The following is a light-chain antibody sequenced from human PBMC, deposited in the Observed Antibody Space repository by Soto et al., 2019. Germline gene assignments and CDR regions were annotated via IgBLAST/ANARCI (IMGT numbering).Light chain of an antibody. CDR2: GNS. J-gene: IGLJ1*01. CDR1: SSNIGAGYD. V-gene: IGLV1-40*01. CDR3: QSYDSSLSGYV. Sequence: QSVLTQPPSVSGASGQRVTISCTGSSSNIGAGYDVHWYQQLPGTAPKLLIYGNSNRPSGVPDRFSGSKSGTSASLAITGLQAEDEADYYCQSYDSSLSGYVFGTGTKDTVL.